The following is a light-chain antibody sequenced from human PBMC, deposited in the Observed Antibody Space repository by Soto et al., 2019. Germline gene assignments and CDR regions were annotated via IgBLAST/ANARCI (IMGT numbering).Light chain of an antibody. CDR2: SAS. V-gene: IGKV1-12*01. CDR3: QQANSFPLT. J-gene: IGKJ5*01. Sequence: DIQMTQSPSSVSASVIDIVTITFRASQGISSWLAWYHQKPGKAPKLLIYSASSLHSGVPSRFSGSRSGTDFTLTISSLQPEDFATYYCQQANSFPLTFGQGTRLRL. CDR1: QGISSW.